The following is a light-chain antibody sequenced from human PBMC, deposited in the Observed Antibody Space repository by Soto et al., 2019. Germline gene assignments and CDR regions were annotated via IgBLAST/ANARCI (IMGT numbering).Light chain of an antibody. CDR3: QRYNDWPLT. CDR2: GAS. J-gene: IGKJ4*01. V-gene: IGKV3-15*01. Sequence: IVMTQSPATLSVSPGERVTLSCRASQGIGITLAWYQQKPGQTPRLLIYGASTRATGIPARFSGSGSGTEFTLTINSLQSEDSAVYYCQRYNDWPLTVGGGTKVEL. CDR1: QGIGIT.